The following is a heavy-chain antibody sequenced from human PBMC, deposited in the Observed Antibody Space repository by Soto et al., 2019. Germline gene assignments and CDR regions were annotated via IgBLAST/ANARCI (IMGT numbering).Heavy chain of an antibody. CDR1: GGSFSGYY. V-gene: IGHV4-34*01. CDR2: INHSGST. D-gene: IGHD3-10*01. Sequence: QVQLQQWGAGLLKPSETLSLTCAVYGGSFSGYYWSWIRQPPGKGLEWIGEINHSGSTNYNPSLKSRVTISVDTSKNQFSLKLSSVTAADTAVYYCARGWFGELLLDYWGQGTLVTVSS. J-gene: IGHJ4*02. CDR3: ARGWFGELLLDY.